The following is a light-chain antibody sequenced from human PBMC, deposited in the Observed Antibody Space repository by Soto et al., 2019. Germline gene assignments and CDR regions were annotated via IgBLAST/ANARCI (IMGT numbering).Light chain of an antibody. CDR1: QSFRGL. CDR2: DAY. Sequence: EVVLTPSPVTLSLSPGERATLSCRASQSFRGLLAWYQQKPGQAPRLLIYDAYNRATGIPDRFSGSGSGTDFTLTISGLEPEDFAVYYCQQYGSSPWTFGQGTKVDIK. V-gene: IGKV3-20*01. J-gene: IGKJ1*01. CDR3: QQYGSSPWT.